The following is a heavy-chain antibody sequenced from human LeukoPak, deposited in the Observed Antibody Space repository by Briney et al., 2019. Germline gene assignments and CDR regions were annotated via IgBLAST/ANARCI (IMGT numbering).Heavy chain of an antibody. CDR2: ISAYNGNT. J-gene: IGHJ4*02. D-gene: IGHD5-12*01. CDR3: ARVRYSGYDNAFDY. CDR1: GYTFTSYG. V-gene: IGHV1-18*04. Sequence: GASVKVSCKAPGYTFTSYGISWVRQAPGQGLEWMGWISAYNGNTNYAQKLQGRVTMTTDTSTSTAYMELRSLRSDDTAVYYCARVRYSGYDNAFDYWGQGTLVTVSS.